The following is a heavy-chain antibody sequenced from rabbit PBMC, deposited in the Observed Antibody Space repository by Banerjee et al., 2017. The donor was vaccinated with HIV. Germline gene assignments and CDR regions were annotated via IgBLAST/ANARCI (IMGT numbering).Heavy chain of an antibody. CDR2: IYTGSGST. CDR1: GIDFSSYYY. CDR3: ARGTNSGYYYFNL. Sequence: QQQLEESGGGLVQPEGSLTLTCTASGIDFSSYYYYMCWVRQAPGKGLEWIGCIYTGSGSTYYASWAKGRFTISKTSSTTVTLQMTSLTAADTATYFCARGTNSGYYYFNLWGQGTLVTVS. D-gene: IGHD1-1*01. J-gene: IGHJ4*01. V-gene: IGHV1S45*01.